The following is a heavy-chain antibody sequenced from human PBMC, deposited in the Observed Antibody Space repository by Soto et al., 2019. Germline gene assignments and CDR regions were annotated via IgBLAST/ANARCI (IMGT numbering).Heavy chain of an antibody. CDR2: INPSGGST. CDR1: GYTFTSYY. Sequence: ASVKVSCKASGYTFTSYYMHWVRQAPGQGLEWMGIINPSGGSTSYAQKFQGRVTMTRDTSTSTVYMELSSLRSEDTAVYYCARAPTPADYYGSGSYYKYWFDPWGQGTLVTVSS. CDR3: ARAPTPADYYGSGSYYKYWFDP. V-gene: IGHV1-46*03. J-gene: IGHJ5*02. D-gene: IGHD3-10*01.